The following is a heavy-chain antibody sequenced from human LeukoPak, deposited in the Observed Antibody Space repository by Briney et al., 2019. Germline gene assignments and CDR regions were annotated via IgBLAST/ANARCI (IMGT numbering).Heavy chain of an antibody. CDR1: GFSFSTSG. D-gene: IGHD2-2*01. V-gene: IGHV3-23*01. J-gene: IGHJ4*02. CDR3: AKDRLLVVVPAALDY. Sequence: GASLRLSCAASGFSFSTSGMYWVRQAPGKGLEWVSAISGSGGSTYYADSVKGRFTISRDNSKNTLYLQMNSLRAEDTAVYYCAKDRLLVVVPAALDYWGQGTLVTVSS. CDR2: ISGSGGST.